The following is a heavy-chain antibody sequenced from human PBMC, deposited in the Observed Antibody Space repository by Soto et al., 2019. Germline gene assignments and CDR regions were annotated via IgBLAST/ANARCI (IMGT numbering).Heavy chain of an antibody. CDR2: ISYDGSNK. Sequence: QVQLVESGGGLVQPGRSLRLSCAASGFTFSRYAMHWVRQAPGKGLEWVSVISYDGSNKYYADSVKCRFTISRDNYTESLYLRMNSLRDEDTAVYYCARGGAVAGTEDWGQGTMVTVSS. CDR1: GFTFSRYA. J-gene: IGHJ4*02. CDR3: ARGGAVAGTED. V-gene: IGHV3-30-3*01. D-gene: IGHD6-19*01.